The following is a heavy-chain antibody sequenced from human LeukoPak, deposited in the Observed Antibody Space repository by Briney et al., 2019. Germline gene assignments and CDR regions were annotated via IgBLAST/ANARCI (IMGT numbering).Heavy chain of an antibody. CDR3: ARGSHYLLDV. CDR1: GFTVSSNY. CDR2: IYTGGST. J-gene: IGHJ6*02. V-gene: IGHV3-66*01. D-gene: IGHD3-16*01. Sequence: GGSLRLSCAASGFTVSSNYMNWVRQAPGKGLEWVSVIYTGGSTYYADSVRGRFSISRDTSKNTLSLQMNSLRVEDTAVYYCARGSHYLLDVWGQGTTVTVS.